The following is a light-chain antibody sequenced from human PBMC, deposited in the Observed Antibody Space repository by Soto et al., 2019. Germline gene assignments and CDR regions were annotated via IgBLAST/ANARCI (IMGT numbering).Light chain of an antibody. V-gene: IGKV1-5*01. CDR3: QQYDKYST. J-gene: IGKJ1*01. Sequence: DNQMTQSPSTLSASVGDTVTITCRASQSISVSLAWYQQKPGKAPNLLIYDASTLQGGVPSRFSGSGSGTEFTLTVTSLQPEDFATYFCQQYDKYSTFGHGTKVDIK. CDR1: QSISVS. CDR2: DAS.